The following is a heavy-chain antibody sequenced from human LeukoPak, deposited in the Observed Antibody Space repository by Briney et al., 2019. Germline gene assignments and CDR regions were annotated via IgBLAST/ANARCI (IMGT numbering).Heavy chain of an antibody. Sequence: SVKVSCKASGDTFSSYTISWVRQAPGQALEWMGGIFPILRTSNYAQKFQGRVTITTDESTNTAYMELSSLRSEDTAVYYCASSELGFCSRTSCHDFDYWGQGTLVTVSS. CDR2: IFPILRTS. V-gene: IGHV1-69*16. CDR3: ASSELGFCSRTSCHDFDY. CDR1: GDTFSSYT. J-gene: IGHJ4*02. D-gene: IGHD2-2*01.